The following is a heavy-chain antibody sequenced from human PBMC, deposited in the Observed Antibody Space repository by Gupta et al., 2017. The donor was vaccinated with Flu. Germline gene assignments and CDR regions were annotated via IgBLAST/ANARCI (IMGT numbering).Heavy chain of an antibody. V-gene: IGHV3-66*02. CDR1: GFTVSRNY. J-gene: IGHJ6*02. CDR3: AREPLKTTVSTYYYYGMDV. D-gene: IGHD4-4*01. CDR2: IYSGGST. Sequence: EVQLVESGGGLVQPGGSLRLSCAASGFTVSRNYMSWVRQAPGKGLEWVSVIYSGGSTYYADSVKGRFTISRDNSKNTLYLQMNSLRAEDTAVYYCAREPLKTTVSTYYYYGMDVWGQGTTVTVSS.